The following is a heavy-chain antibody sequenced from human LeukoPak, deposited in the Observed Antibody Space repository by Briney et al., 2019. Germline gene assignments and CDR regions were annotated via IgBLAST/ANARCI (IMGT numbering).Heavy chain of an antibody. CDR2: IDSSSSHI. CDR3: ARGYCGGDCYGD. J-gene: IGHJ1*01. D-gene: IGHD2-21*02. V-gene: IGHV3-21*01. CDR1: GFSFSSYA. Sequence: GGSLRLSCAASGFSFSSYAMNWVRQAPGKGLEWVASIDSSSSHIYYADSVKGRSTISRDNTKSSLYLQMNSLRAEDMAVFYCARGYCGGDCYGDWGQGTLVTVSS.